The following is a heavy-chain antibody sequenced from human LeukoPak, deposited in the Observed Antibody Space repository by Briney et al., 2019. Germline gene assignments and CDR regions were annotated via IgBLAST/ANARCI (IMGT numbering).Heavy chain of an antibody. V-gene: IGHV3-21*01. Sequence: KSGGSLRLSCAASGFTFSSYNMNWVRQAPGKGLEWVSSISSSSSYIYYADSVKGRFTISRDNTKNSLYLQMNSLRAEDTAVYYCARDRTYYYGSGSYGPTGYWGQGTLVTVSS. D-gene: IGHD3-10*01. CDR3: ARDRTYYYGSGSYGPTGY. J-gene: IGHJ4*02. CDR2: ISSSSSYI. CDR1: GFTFSSYN.